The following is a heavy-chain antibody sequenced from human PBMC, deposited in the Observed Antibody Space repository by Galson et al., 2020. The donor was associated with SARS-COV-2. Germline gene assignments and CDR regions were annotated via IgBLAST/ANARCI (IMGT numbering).Heavy chain of an antibody. V-gene: IGHV3-7*01. D-gene: IGHD6-19*01. CDR3: ARDMWVAGNGEDYYYYGMDV. CDR2: IKQDGSEK. CDR1: GFTFSSYW. J-gene: IGHJ6*02. Sequence: GESLKISCAASGFTFSSYWMSWVRQAPGKGLEWVANIKQDGSEKYYVDSVKGRFTISRDNAKNSLYLQMNSLRAEDTAVYYCARDMWVAGNGEDYYYYGMDVWGQGTTVTVSS.